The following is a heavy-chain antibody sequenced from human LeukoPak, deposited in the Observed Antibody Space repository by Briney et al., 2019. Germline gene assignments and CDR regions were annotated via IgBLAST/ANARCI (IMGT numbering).Heavy chain of an antibody. D-gene: IGHD4-23*01. CDR3: AKNNDYGGSYWYFDL. CDR1: GFTFSSYG. V-gene: IGHV3-30*18. Sequence: GGSLRLSCAASGFTFSSYGMHWVRQAPGKGLEWVAVISYDETNKYYEDSVKGRFTISRDSSKNTLYLQMSSLRDEDTAVYYCAKNNDYGGSYWYFDLWGRGTLVTVSS. CDR2: ISYDETNK. J-gene: IGHJ2*01.